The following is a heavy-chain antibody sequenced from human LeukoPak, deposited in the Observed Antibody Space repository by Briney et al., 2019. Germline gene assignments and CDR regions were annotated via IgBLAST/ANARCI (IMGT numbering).Heavy chain of an antibody. V-gene: IGHV3-30-3*01. D-gene: IGHD2-2*01. Sequence: GGSLRLSCAASGFTFSSYAMHWVRQAPGKGLEWVAVISYDGSNKYYADSVKGRFTISRDNSKNTLYLQMNSLRAEDTAVYYCARVGYCSSTSCSYIDYWGQGTLVTVSS. CDR3: ARVGYCSSTSCSYIDY. CDR1: GFTFSSYA. J-gene: IGHJ4*02. CDR2: ISYDGSNK.